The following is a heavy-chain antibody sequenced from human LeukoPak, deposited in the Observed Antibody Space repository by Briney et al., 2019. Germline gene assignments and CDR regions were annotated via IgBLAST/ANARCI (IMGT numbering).Heavy chain of an antibody. CDR3: ARGASIAAAGPFDY. J-gene: IGHJ4*02. Sequence: PSETLSLTCTVSGSSISSYYWSWIRQPPGKGLEWIGYIYYSGSTNYNPSLKSRVTISVDTSRNQFSLKLSSVTAADTAVYYCARGASIAAAGPFDYWGQGTLVTVSS. CDR1: GSSISSYY. CDR2: IYYSGST. D-gene: IGHD6-13*01. V-gene: IGHV4-59*01.